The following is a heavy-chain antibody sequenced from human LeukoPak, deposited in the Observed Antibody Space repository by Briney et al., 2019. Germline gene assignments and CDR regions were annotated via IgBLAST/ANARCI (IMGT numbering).Heavy chain of an antibody. J-gene: IGHJ4*02. D-gene: IGHD1-26*01. CDR3: ARDLSVGSKPDLGFDY. CDR2: IRYDGSNK. Sequence: GGSLRLSCAASGFTFSSYGMHWVRQAPGKGLECVAFIRYDGSNKYYADSVKGRFTISRDNSKNTLYLQMNSLRAEDTAVYYCARDLSVGSKPDLGFDYWGQGTLVTVSS. CDR1: GFTFSSYG. V-gene: IGHV3-30*02.